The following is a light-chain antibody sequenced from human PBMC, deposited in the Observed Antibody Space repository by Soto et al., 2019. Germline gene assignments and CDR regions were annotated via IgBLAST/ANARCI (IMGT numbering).Light chain of an antibody. CDR2: DAS. J-gene: IGKJ4*01. V-gene: IGKV1-9*01. CDR1: QGISSY. Sequence: IQLTQSPXSXSXXXGXXXAXTCRASQGISSYLGWYQQKPGKAPNLLIYDASTLHSGVPSRFSGGGSGTDFTLTINSLQPEDFATYYCQQVNVYPSTFGGGTKVDIK. CDR3: QQVNVYPST.